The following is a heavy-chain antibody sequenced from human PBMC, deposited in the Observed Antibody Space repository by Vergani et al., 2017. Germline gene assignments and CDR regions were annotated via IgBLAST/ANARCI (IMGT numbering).Heavy chain of an antibody. Sequence: QVQLVQSGAEVKQPGSSVKVSCKASGGTFNSYAINWVRQAPGQGLEWMGRIIPLFGTPHYAQKFQGRVSITADKSTSTAYMELSSLRSEDTAVYYCAREDAVYDSSCFAYWGQGTLVTVSA. CDR1: GGTFNSYA. J-gene: IGHJ4*02. D-gene: IGHD3-22*01. CDR2: IIPLFGTP. CDR3: AREDAVYDSSCFAY. V-gene: IGHV1-69*14.